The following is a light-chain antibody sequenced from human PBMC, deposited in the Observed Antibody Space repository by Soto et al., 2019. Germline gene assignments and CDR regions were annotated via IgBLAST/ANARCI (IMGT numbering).Light chain of an antibody. CDR1: QTISSW. CDR2: KAS. CDR3: QQYDNYKPLT. V-gene: IGKV1-5*03. Sequence: DIQMTQSPSTLSGSVGYRFTITCRASQTISSWLAWYQQKPGKAPKLLIYKASTLKSGVPSRFSGSGSGTEFTLTISSLQPDDFATYYCQQYDNYKPLTFGGGTTGDIK. J-gene: IGKJ4*01.